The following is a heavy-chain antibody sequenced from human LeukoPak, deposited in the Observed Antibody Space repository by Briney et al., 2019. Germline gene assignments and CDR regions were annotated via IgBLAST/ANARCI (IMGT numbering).Heavy chain of an antibody. Sequence: SETLSLTCAVSGGSISSSNWWSWIRQPPGKELEWIGYIYYGGSTNYNPSLKSRVTISVDTSRNQFSLKLSSVTAADTAVYYCAGDTASFDYWGQGTLVTVSS. J-gene: IGHJ4*02. CDR1: GGSISSSNW. CDR3: AGDTASFDY. V-gene: IGHV4-4*02. D-gene: IGHD5-18*01. CDR2: IYYGGST.